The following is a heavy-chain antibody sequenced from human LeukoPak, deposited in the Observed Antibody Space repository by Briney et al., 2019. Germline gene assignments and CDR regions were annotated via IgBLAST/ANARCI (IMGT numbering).Heavy chain of an antibody. V-gene: IGHV3-30*03. CDR2: ISYDGSNK. Sequence: PGRSLRLSCAASGFTFSSYGMHWVRQAPSKGLEWVAVISYDGSNKYYADSVKGRFTISRGNSKNTLYLQMNSLRAEDTAVYYCASMDVWGQGTTVTVSS. CDR1: GFTFSSYG. J-gene: IGHJ6*02. CDR3: ASMDV.